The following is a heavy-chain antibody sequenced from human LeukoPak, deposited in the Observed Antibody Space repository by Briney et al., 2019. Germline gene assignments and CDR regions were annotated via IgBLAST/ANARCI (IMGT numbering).Heavy chain of an antibody. CDR1: GGSISSYY. Sequence: KPSETLSLTCTVSGGSISSYYWSWIRQPAGKGPEWIGRIYTSGSTNYNPSLKSRVTMSVDTSKNQFSLKLSSVTAADTAVYYCARDGGLTIFGVVIIVAFDIWGQGTMVTVSS. CDR3: ARDGGLTIFGVVIIVAFDI. D-gene: IGHD3-3*01. J-gene: IGHJ3*02. V-gene: IGHV4-4*07. CDR2: IYTSGST.